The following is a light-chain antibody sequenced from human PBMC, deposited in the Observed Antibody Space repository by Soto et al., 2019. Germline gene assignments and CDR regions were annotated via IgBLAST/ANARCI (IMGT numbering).Light chain of an antibody. Sequence: DIQMTQSPSTLSASVGERVTITCRASQSISTWLAWYQQKPGKAPNVLIYKASSLEGAVPSRFSGSGSETEFNLTISSLQPDDFATYYCQQYNNYPFTFGQGTKLEIK. CDR3: QQYNNYPFT. V-gene: IGKV1-5*03. J-gene: IGKJ2*01. CDR2: KAS. CDR1: QSISTW.